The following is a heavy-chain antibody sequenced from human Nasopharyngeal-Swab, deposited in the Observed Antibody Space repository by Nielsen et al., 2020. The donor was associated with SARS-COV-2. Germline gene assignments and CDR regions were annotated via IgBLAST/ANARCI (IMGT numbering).Heavy chain of an antibody. CDR3: AMYYYDSSGYSDYYGMDV. V-gene: IGHV3-9*01. J-gene: IGHJ6*02. CDR2: ISWNSGSI. D-gene: IGHD3-22*01. Sequence: SLTLSCAASGFTFDDYAMHWVRQAPGKGLEWVSGISWNSGSIGYADPVKGRFTISRDNAKNSLYLQMNSLRAEDTALYYCAMYYYDSSGYSDYYGMDVLGQGTTVTVSS. CDR1: GFTFDDYA.